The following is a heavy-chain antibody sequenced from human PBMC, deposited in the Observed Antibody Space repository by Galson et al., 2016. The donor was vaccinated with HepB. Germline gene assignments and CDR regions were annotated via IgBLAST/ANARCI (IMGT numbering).Heavy chain of an antibody. CDR1: GFTFSNYW. CDR3: AREPMYYYYHMDV. Sequence: SLRLSCAASGFTFSNYWMHWVRQGPGNGLVWVSRISSDGTSTSYADSVKGRFTISRDNAKNTLYLQMNSLRAEDTAVYYCAREPMYYYYHMDVWGQGTTATVSS. CDR2: ISSDGTST. J-gene: IGHJ6*02. V-gene: IGHV3-74*01.